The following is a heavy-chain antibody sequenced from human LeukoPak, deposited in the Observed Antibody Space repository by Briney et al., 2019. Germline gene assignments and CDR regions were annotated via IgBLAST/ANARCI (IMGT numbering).Heavy chain of an antibody. CDR1: RGSISSSSYY. Sequence: SETLSLTCTVSRGSISSSSYYWGWIRQPPGKGLEWIGSIYYSGSTYYNPSLKSRVTISVDTSKNQFSLKLSSVTAADTAVYYCARRYGPFDYWGQGTLVTVSS. CDR3: ARRYGPFDY. J-gene: IGHJ4*02. CDR2: IYYSGST. D-gene: IGHD5-18*01. V-gene: IGHV4-39*01.